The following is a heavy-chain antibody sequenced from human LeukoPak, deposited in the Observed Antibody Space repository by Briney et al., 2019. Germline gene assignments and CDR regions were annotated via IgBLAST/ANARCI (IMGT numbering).Heavy chain of an antibody. J-gene: IGHJ4*02. Sequence: PSQTLSLTCTVSSGSISSYDYYWTWIRQHPGKGLEWIGYIYHSGTTYYNPSLKSRVTIPVDTPENQFSLKLTSVTAADSAMCYCARYSGNYRFFDYWGQGTLVTVSS. D-gene: IGHD1-26*01. CDR3: ARYSGNYRFFDY. V-gene: IGHV4-31*03. CDR1: SGSISSYDYY. CDR2: IYHSGTT.